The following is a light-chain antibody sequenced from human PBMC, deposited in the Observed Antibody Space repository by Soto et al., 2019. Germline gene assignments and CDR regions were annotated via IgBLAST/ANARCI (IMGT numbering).Light chain of an antibody. Sequence: DIQMTQSPSTLSASVGDRVTITCRASQSISSWFAWYQQKPGTAPKLLIYKASSLESGVPSRFSGSGSGTEFTLTISSLQPDDFATYYCQQYNSYSYTFGQGTKLEIK. V-gene: IGKV1-5*03. CDR3: QQYNSYSYT. CDR1: QSISSW. J-gene: IGKJ2*01. CDR2: KAS.